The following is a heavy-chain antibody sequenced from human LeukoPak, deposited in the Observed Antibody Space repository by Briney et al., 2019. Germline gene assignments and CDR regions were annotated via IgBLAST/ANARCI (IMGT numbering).Heavy chain of an antibody. CDR1: GGTFSSYA. D-gene: IGHD3-22*01. V-gene: IGHV1-69*04. Sequence: GASVKVSCKASGGTFSSYAISWVRQAPGQGLEWMGRIIPILGIANYAQKFQGRVTITADKSTSTAYMELSSLRSEDTAVYYCARARDSDWDYYDSSGAKDYWGQGTLVTVSS. CDR3: ARARDSDWDYYDSSGAKDY. J-gene: IGHJ4*02. CDR2: IIPILGIA.